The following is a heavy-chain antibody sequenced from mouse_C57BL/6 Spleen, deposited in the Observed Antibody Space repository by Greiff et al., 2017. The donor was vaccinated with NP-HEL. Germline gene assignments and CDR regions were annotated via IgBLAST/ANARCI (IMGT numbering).Heavy chain of an antibody. D-gene: IGHD1-1*01. V-gene: IGHV1-50*01. CDR3: ASLYYGSSYAMDY. CDR1: GYTFTSYW. CDR2: IDPSDSYT. J-gene: IGHJ4*01. Sequence: QVQLQQPGAELVKPGASVKLSCKASGYTFTSYWMQWVKQRPGQGLEWIGEIDPSDSYTNYNQKFKGKATLTVDTSSSTAYMQLSSLTSEDTAVYYCASLYYGSSYAMDYWGQGTSVTVSS.